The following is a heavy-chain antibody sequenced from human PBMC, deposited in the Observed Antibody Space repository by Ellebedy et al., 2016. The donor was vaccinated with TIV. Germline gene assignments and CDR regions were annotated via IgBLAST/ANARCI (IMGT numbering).Heavy chain of an antibody. D-gene: IGHD3-22*01. V-gene: IGHV1-69*13. CDR1: GGTFSSNA. CDR2: IIPILGTP. CDR3: ARTVVPMIVVVTTVEYYFDY. J-gene: IGHJ4*02. Sequence: SVTVSCXASGGTFSSNALSWVRQAPGEGLEWMVGIIPILGTPNYAQKFQGRVTITADESTSTAYMELSSLRSEDTAMYYCARTVVPMIVVVTTVEYYFDYWGQGTLVTVSS.